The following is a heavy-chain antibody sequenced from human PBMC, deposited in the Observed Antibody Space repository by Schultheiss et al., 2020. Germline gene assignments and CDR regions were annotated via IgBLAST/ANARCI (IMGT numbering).Heavy chain of an antibody. CDR1: GFTVGSNY. J-gene: IGHJ4*02. CDR3: ASRGAVYRGLEY. Sequence: GGSLRLSCAASGFTVGSNYMSWVRQAPGKGLECVSVIYSGGSIYYADSVKGRFTISRDNSKNTLYLQMNSLRTEDTAVYYCASRGAVYRGLEYWGQGTLVTVSS. D-gene: IGHD3-10*01. V-gene: IGHV3-66*02. CDR2: IYSGGSI.